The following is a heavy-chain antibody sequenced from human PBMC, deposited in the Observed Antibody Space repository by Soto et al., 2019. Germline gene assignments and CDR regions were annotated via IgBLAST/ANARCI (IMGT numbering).Heavy chain of an antibody. CDR3: ARHYDILTGYLSYFDY. CDR1: GFTFSSYA. CDR2: ISGSGGST. D-gene: IGHD3-9*01. J-gene: IGHJ4*02. V-gene: IGHV3-23*01. Sequence: GGSLRLSCAASGFTFSSYAMSWVRQAPGKGLEWVSAISGSGGSTYYADSVKGRFTISRDNSKNTLYLQMNSLRAEDTAVYYCARHYDILTGYLSYFDYWGQGTLVTVSS.